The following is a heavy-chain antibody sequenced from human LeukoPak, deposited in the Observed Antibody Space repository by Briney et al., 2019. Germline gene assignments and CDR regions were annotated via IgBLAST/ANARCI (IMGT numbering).Heavy chain of an antibody. V-gene: IGHV4-61*02. D-gene: IGHD6-13*01. Sequence: SETLSLTCTVSGGSISSGSYFWSWIRQPAGKGLEWIGRIYTSGSTNYNPSLKSRVTISVDTSKNQFSLKLSSVTAADTAVYYCARVPIAAAEDWGQGTLVTVSS. CDR3: ARVPIAAAED. CDR1: GGSISSGSYF. J-gene: IGHJ4*02. CDR2: IYTSGST.